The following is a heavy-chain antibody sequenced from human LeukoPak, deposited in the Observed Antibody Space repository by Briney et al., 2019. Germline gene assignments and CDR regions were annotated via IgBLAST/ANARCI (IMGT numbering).Heavy chain of an antibody. J-gene: IGHJ3*02. CDR3: AIVFAGVGAFYI. CDR2: IKSKANSYAT. Sequence: GGSLRLSCAASGFTFSGSAMHWVRQASGKGLEWVGRIKSKANSYATAYAASVRGRFTISRDDSKNTAYLQMNSLKSEDTAVYYCAIVFAGVGAFYIWGHGTMVTVSS. CDR1: GFTFSGSA. D-gene: IGHD3-3*01. V-gene: IGHV3-73*01.